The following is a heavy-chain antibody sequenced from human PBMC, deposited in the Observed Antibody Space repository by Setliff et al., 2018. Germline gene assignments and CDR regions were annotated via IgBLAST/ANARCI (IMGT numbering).Heavy chain of an antibody. J-gene: IGHJ4*02. CDR1: GYTFISYG. V-gene: IGHV1-18*01. D-gene: IGHD2-15*01. Sequence: VASVKVSCKASGYTFISYGISWVRQAPGQGLEWMGWISAYNGNTNYAQKLQGRVTMTTDTSTSTAYMELSGLRSEDTAVYYCARLHCSGSSCYYDYWGQGTLVTVSS. CDR3: ARLHCSGSSCYYDY. CDR2: ISAYNGNT.